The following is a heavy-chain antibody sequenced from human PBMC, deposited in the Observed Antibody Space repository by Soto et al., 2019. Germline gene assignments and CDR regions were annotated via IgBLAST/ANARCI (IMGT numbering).Heavy chain of an antibody. CDR3: ARGGQNGYYDSRAMVDY. V-gene: IGHV1-18*01. D-gene: IGHD3-22*01. CDR1: GYTFTSYG. Sequence: QVQLVQSGAEVKKPGASVKVSCKASGYTFTSYGISWVRQAPGQGLEWMGWISADNGNTNYAQKLQGRVTMTTDTATSTAYMELRSLRSDDTAVYYCARGGQNGYYDSRAMVDYWGQGTLVTVSS. J-gene: IGHJ4*02. CDR2: ISADNGNT.